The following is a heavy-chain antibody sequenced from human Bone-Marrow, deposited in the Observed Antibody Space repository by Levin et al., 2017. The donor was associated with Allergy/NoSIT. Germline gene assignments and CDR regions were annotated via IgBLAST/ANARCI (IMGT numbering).Heavy chain of an antibody. CDR1: VFTFDAYW. CDR3: ARIYDSTGYYSGVGAFDI. CDR2: IKLDGSTS. J-gene: IGHJ3*02. D-gene: IGHD3-22*01. Sequence: LSLTCAASVFTFDAYWMTWVRQAPGKGLEWVANIKLDGSTSYYVDSVKGRFTISRDNSKNSLFLHMNSLRVEDTAVYYCARIYDSTGYYSGVGAFDIWGRGTTVTVSS. V-gene: IGHV3-7*01.